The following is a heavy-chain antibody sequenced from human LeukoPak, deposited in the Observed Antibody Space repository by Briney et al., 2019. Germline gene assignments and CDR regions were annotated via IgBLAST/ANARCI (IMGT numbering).Heavy chain of an antibody. D-gene: IGHD1-26*01. CDR1: GFVFSDYW. CDR3: ARNRWIVGALGY. Sequence: GGSLRLSCAASGFVFSDYWMTWVRQAPGKGLEWVANIRQDGGEGYYVDAVKGRFTISRDNAKNSLYLQMNSLRAEDTAVYYCARNRWIVGALGYWGQGTLVTVSS. CDR2: IRQDGGEG. V-gene: IGHV3-7*01. J-gene: IGHJ4*02.